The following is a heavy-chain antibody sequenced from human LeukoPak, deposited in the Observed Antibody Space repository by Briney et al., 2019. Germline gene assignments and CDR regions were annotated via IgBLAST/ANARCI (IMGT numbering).Heavy chain of an antibody. V-gene: IGHV1-69*06. CDR3: ARVVGGHDAFDI. Sequence: SVKVSCKASGGTFSSYAISWVRQAPGQGLEWMGGIIPIFGTANYAQKFQGRVTITADKSTSTAYMELSSLRSEDTAVYYCARVVGGHDAFDIWGQGTMVTVSS. D-gene: IGHD2-15*01. CDR2: IIPIFGTA. CDR1: GGTFSSYA. J-gene: IGHJ3*02.